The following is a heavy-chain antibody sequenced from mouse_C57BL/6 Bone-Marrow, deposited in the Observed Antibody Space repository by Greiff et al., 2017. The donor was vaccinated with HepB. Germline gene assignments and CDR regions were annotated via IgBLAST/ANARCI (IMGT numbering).Heavy chain of an antibody. Sequence: QVQLQQPGAELVKPGASVKLSCKASGYTFTSYWMQWVKQRPGQGLEWIGEIDPSDSYTNYNQKFKGKATLTVDTSSSTAYMQLSSLTSEDSAVYYCARWDSKFADWGQGTLVTVSA. J-gene: IGHJ3*01. V-gene: IGHV1-50*01. CDR3: ARWDSKFAD. CDR2: IDPSDSYT. D-gene: IGHD2-5*01. CDR1: GYTFTSYW.